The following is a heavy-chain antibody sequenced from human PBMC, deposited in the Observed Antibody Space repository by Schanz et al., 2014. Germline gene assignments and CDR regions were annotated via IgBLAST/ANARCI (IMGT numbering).Heavy chain of an antibody. J-gene: IGHJ4*02. V-gene: IGHV3-30*02. D-gene: IGHD3-10*01. Sequence: QVQLVESGGGVVQPGGSLRLSCAASRFTFSSYGMHWVRQAPGKGLEWLAFIRYDGTDKNHADSIKGRFTISRDNSKNTLYLQMNSLRTEDTALYYCAVLGGFGELPLDYRGQGTLVTVSS. CDR2: IRYDGTDK. CDR3: AVLGGFGELPLDY. CDR1: RFTFSSYG.